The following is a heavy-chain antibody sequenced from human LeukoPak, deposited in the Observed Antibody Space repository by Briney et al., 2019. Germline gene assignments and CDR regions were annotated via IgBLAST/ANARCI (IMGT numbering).Heavy chain of an antibody. Sequence: SETLSLTCTVSGGSISSSSYYWGWIRQPPGKGLEWIGSIYYSGSTYYNPSLKSRVTISVDTSKNQFSLKLSSVTAADTAVYHCARHSLILLWFDRSYHFDYWGQGTLVTVSS. CDR2: IYYSGST. CDR3: ARHSLILLWFDRSYHFDY. D-gene: IGHD3-10*01. V-gene: IGHV4-39*01. J-gene: IGHJ4*02. CDR1: GGSISSSSYY.